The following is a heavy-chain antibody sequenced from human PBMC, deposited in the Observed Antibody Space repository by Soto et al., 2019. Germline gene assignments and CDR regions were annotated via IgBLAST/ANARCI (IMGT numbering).Heavy chain of an antibody. J-gene: IGHJ3*02. CDR1: GFTFSSYG. D-gene: IGHD6-19*01. Sequence: ESGGGVVQPGRSLRLSCAASGFTFSSYGMHWVRQAPGKGLEWVAVISYDGSNKYYADSVKGRFTISRDNSKNTLYLQMNSLRAEDTAVYYCAKTRVAGTRVDAFDIWGQGTMVTVSS. CDR3: AKTRVAGTRVDAFDI. V-gene: IGHV3-30*18. CDR2: ISYDGSNK.